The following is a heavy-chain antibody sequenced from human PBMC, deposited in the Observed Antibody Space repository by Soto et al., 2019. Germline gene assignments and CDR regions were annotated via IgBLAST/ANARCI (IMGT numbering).Heavy chain of an antibody. Sequence: GGSLRLSCAASGFTFSSYSMNWVRQAPGKGLEWVSAISGSGGSTYYADSVKGRFTISRDNSKNTLYLQMNSLRAEDTAVYYCATVRGYDFWSGYSQFSIDYWGQGTLVTAPQ. CDR3: ATVRGYDFWSGYSQFSIDY. V-gene: IGHV3-23*01. CDR2: ISGSGGST. J-gene: IGHJ4*02. D-gene: IGHD3-3*01. CDR1: GFTFSSYS.